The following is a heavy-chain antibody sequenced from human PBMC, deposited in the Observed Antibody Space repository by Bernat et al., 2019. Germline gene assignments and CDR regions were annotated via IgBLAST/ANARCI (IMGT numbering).Heavy chain of an antibody. CDR1: GFTFSSYE. CDR2: ISSSGSTI. Sequence: EVQLVESGGGLVQPGGSLRLSCAASGFTFSSYEMNWVRQAPGKGLEWVSYISSSGSTIYYADSVKGRFNISRDNAKNSMYLQKNSLRAEDTAVYYCAREGNSGYDWNFFDDWGQGTLVTVSS. V-gene: IGHV3-48*03. D-gene: IGHD5-12*01. CDR3: AREGNSGYDWNFFDD. J-gene: IGHJ4*02.